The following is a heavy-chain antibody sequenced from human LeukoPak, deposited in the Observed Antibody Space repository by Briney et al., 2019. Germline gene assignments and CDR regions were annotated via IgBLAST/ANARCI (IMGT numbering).Heavy chain of an antibody. Sequence: SETLSLTCTVSGGSISSYYWSWIRQPPGKGLEWIGYIYYSGSTNYNPSLKRRVTMSIDTSKNQFSLKLSSVTAADTAVYYCARAAHSGSLAPFDYWGQGTLVTVSS. CDR1: GGSISSYY. J-gene: IGHJ4*02. D-gene: IGHD1-26*01. CDR3: ARAAHSGSLAPFDY. CDR2: IYYSGST. V-gene: IGHV4-59*12.